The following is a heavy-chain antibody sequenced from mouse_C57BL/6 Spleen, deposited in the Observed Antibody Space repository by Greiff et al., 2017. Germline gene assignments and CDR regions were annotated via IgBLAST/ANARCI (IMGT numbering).Heavy chain of an antibody. CDR1: GYTFTSYW. Sequence: QVQLQQPGAELVKPGASVKLSCKASGYTFTSYWMHWVKQRPGQGLEWIGMIHPNSGSTNYNEKFKSKATLTVDKSSSTAYMQLSSLTSEDSAFYYCAVYYDGRSWYFDVWGTGTTVTVSS. CDR2: IHPNSGST. J-gene: IGHJ1*03. V-gene: IGHV1-64*01. CDR3: AVYYDGRSWYFDV. D-gene: IGHD1-1*01.